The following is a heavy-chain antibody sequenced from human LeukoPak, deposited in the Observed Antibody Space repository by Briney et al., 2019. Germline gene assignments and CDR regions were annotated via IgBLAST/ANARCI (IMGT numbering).Heavy chain of an antibody. Sequence: SVKVSCKASGGTFSSYAISWVRQAPGQGLEWMGGIIPIFGTANYAQKFQSRVTITTDESTSTAYMELSSLRSEDTAVYYCARVDYDSSGYYASLDYWGQGTLVTVSS. CDR1: GGTFSSYA. CDR3: ARVDYDSSGYYASLDY. CDR2: IIPIFGTA. V-gene: IGHV1-69*05. D-gene: IGHD3-22*01. J-gene: IGHJ4*02.